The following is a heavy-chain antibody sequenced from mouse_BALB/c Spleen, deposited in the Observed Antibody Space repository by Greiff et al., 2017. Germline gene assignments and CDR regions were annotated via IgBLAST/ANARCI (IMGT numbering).Heavy chain of an antibody. D-gene: IGHD1-1*01. Sequence: EVKLMESGAELVKPGASVKLSCTASGFNIKDTYMHWVKQRPEQGLEWIGRIDPANGNTKYDPKFQGKATITADTSSNTAYLQLSSLTSEDTAVYYCAYYGSTWFAYWGQGTLVTVSA. CDR2: IDPANGNT. CDR3: AYYGSTWFAY. J-gene: IGHJ3*01. V-gene: IGHV14-3*02. CDR1: GFNIKDTY.